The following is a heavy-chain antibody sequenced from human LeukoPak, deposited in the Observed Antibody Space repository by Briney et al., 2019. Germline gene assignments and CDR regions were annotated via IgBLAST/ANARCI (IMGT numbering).Heavy chain of an antibody. CDR1: GFSLRSSE. V-gene: IGHV3-48*03. D-gene: IGHD2-8*01. J-gene: IGHJ5*02. CDR2: INSADSVE. CDR3: ARDTVNGPFVISLDL. Sequence: GGSLRLSCAASGFSLRSSEMNWVRQAPGKGPEWVAHINSADSVEYYTDSVRGRFTMSRDNAKDLLYLQMNSLRDEDTAVYYCARDTVNGPFVISLDLWGQGVLVTVSS.